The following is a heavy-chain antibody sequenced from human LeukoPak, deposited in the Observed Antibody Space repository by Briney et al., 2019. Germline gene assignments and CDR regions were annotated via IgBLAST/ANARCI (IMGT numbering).Heavy chain of an antibody. Sequence: SETLSLTCTVSGGSISSYYWSWIRQPPGKGLEWIGYIYYSGSTNYNPSLKSRVTISVDTSKNQFSLKLSSVTAADTAVYYCARDSTPSDYGYGMDVWGQGTTVTVSS. J-gene: IGHJ6*02. CDR1: GGSISSYY. CDR3: ARDSTPSDYGYGMDV. CDR2: IYYSGST. V-gene: IGHV4-59*01.